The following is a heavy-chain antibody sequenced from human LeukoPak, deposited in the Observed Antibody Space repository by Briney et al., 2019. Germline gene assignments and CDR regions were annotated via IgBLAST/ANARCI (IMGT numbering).Heavy chain of an antibody. V-gene: IGHV3-20*04. Sequence: PGGSLRLSCAASGFTFDDYGMSWVRQAPGKGLEWVSGINWNGGSTGYADSVKGRFTISRDNAKNSLYLQMNSLRAEDTALYYCARDDAAVLYSSSWFLDYWGQGTLVTVSS. D-gene: IGHD6-13*01. CDR3: ARDDAAVLYSSSWFLDY. CDR2: INWNGGST. CDR1: GFTFDDYG. J-gene: IGHJ4*02.